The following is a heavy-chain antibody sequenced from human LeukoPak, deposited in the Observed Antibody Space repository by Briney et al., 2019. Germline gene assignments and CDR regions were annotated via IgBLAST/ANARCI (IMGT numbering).Heavy chain of an antibody. J-gene: IGHJ4*02. Sequence: GGSLRLSCAASGFTFSGYWMSWVRQARGQGLEWVANIDQDGSEKYYVDSVKGRFTISKDNAENSLFLQMNSLRDEDTAVYYCARIKGGTSATISYWGQGTLVTVSS. CDR2: IDQDGSEK. CDR3: ARIKGGTSATISY. D-gene: IGHD1-26*01. V-gene: IGHV3-7*01. CDR1: GFTFSGYW.